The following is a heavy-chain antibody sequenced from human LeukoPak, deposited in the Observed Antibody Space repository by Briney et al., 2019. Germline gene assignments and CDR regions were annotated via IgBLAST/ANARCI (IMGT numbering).Heavy chain of an antibody. V-gene: IGHV3-23*01. CDR3: AKGDIMDIVVVPAAIRVYYFDY. Sequence: PGGSLRLSCAASGFTFSSYAMSWVRQAPGKGLEWVSAISGSGGSTYYAGSVKGRFTISRDNSKNTLYLQMNSLRAEDTAVYYCAKGDIMDIVVVPAAIRVYYFDYWGQGTLVTVSS. CDR1: GFTFSSYA. CDR2: ISGSGGST. J-gene: IGHJ4*02. D-gene: IGHD2-2*02.